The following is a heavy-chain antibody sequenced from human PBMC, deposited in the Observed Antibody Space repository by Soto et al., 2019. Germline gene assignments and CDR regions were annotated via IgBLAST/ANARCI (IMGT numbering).Heavy chain of an antibody. D-gene: IGHD4-17*01. CDR1: GFTFSSYG. V-gene: IGHV3-30*18. CDR2: ISYDGSNK. Sequence: GGSLRLSCAASGFTFSSYGMHWVRQALGKGLEWVAVISYDGSNKYYADSVKGRFTISRDNSKNTLYLQMNSLRAEDTAVYYCAKGTSYGDFYYYYYMDVWGKGTTVTVSS. CDR3: AKGTSYGDFYYYYYMDV. J-gene: IGHJ6*03.